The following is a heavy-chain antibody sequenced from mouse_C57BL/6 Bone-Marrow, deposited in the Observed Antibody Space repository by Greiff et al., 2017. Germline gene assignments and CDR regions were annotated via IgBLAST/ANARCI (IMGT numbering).Heavy chain of an antibody. CDR1: GFTFSDYG. CDR3: SRGGEGGFDY. J-gene: IGHJ2*01. CDR2: ISSGSSTI. Sequence: EVHLVESGGGLVKPGGSLKLSCAASGFTFSDYGMHWVRQAPEKGLEWVAYISSGSSTIYYADTVKGRYTISRDNAKNTLFLQMTSLRSEDTAMDYCSRGGEGGFDYWGQGTTLTVSS. V-gene: IGHV5-17*01.